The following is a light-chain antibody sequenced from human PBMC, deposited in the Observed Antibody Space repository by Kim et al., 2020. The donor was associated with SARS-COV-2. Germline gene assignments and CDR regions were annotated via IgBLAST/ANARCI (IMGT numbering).Light chain of an antibody. V-gene: IGLV3-1*01. CDR2: QDN. CDR1: KLGDKY. CDR3: QAWDISTASYV. Sequence: SYELTQPPSVSVSPGQTASISCSGDKLGDKYACWYQQKAGQSPVMVIYQDNKRPSGIPERFSGSNSGNTATLTISGTQAMDEADYYCQAWDISTASYVFGTGTQLTVL. J-gene: IGLJ1*01.